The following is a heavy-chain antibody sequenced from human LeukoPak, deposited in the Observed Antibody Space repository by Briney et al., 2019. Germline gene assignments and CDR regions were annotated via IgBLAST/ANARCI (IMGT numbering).Heavy chain of an antibody. CDR2: ISAYNGNT. CDR3: VREGGSSGYHFFHY. Sequence: ASVQVSCKASGYTFTTYGLSWVRQAPGQGLEWMGWISAYNGNTNYAQKLQGRVTMTTDTSTTTAYMELRSLRSDDTAVYYCVREGGSSGYHFFHYWGQGTLVTVSS. D-gene: IGHD3-22*01. CDR1: GYTFTTYG. J-gene: IGHJ4*02. V-gene: IGHV1-18*01.